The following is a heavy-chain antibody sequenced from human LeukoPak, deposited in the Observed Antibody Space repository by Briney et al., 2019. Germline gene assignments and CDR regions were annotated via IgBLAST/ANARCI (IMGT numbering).Heavy chain of an antibody. J-gene: IGHJ4*02. Sequence: SETLSLTCSVSGGXISSLYCSWIRQPPGKGREWIGYIYYTGSTNYNPSLKSRVTMFVDMSKNQFSLRLSSVTAADTAVYYCARHRAYSSSSPFDYWGQGTLVTVSS. D-gene: IGHD6-6*01. CDR2: IYYTGST. V-gene: IGHV4-59*08. CDR1: GGXISSLY. CDR3: ARHRAYSSSSPFDY.